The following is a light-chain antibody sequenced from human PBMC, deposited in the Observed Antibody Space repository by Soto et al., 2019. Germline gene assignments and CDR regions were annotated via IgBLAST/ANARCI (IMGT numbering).Light chain of an antibody. V-gene: IGLV2-14*01. CDR3: SSYTSSNTLI. CDR2: EVT. Sequence: QSALTQPASVSGSPGQSITISCTGTSSDVGGYNYVSWFQQSPGKAPKVIIYEVTNRPSGVSNRFSGSKSGNTASLTISGLQAEDEADYYCSSYTSSNTLILGGGTKVTVL. CDR1: SSDVGGYNY. J-gene: IGLJ2*01.